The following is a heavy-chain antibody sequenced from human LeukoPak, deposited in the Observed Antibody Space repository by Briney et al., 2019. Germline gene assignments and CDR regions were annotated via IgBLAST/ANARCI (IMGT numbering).Heavy chain of an antibody. CDR1: GFTFADYD. J-gene: IGHJ6*03. CDR2: MNPSSGNT. CDR3: ARGIKEDITERVWPRTIHYKSYYMDV. V-gene: IGHV1-8*03. Sequence: ASVKVSCKASGFTFADYDINWVRQASGQGLEWMGWMNPSSGNTDYAQNFQGRVTITRDSSVSTAYLEVRGLRPDGTAVYYCARGIKEDITERVWPRTIHYKSYYMDVWGKGTTVTVSS. D-gene: IGHD2-15*01.